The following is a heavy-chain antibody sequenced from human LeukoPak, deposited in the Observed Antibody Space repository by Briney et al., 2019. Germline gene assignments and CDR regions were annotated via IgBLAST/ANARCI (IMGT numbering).Heavy chain of an antibody. CDR3: AIEDWGSYYFDY. CDR2: INPNSGGT. V-gene: IGHV1-2*06. CDR1: GYTFTGYY. Sequence: SVKVSCKASGYTFTGYYMHWVRQAPGQGLEWMGRINPNSGGTNYAQKFQGRVTMTRDTSISTAYMELSRLRSDDTAVYYCAIEDWGSYYFDYWGQRTLVTVSS. J-gene: IGHJ4*02. D-gene: IGHD3/OR15-3a*01.